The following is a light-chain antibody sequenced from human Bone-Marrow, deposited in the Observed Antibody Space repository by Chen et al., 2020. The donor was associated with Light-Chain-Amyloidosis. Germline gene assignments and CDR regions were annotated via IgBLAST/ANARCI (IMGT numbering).Light chain of an antibody. CDR3: LQDYSYPRT. CDR2: AAS. V-gene: IGKV1-6*01. J-gene: IGKJ3*01. CDR1: QGSRND. Sequence: AIQMTQSPSSLSASVGDRVTITCRASQGSRNDLAWYQQKPEKAPKLLIYAASSLQSGVPSRFSGSGSDTDFTLTISSLQPEDFATYYCLQDYSYPRTFGPGTKVDFK.